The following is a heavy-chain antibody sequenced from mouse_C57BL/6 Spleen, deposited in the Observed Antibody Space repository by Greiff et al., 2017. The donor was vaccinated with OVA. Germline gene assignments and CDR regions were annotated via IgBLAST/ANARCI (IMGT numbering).Heavy chain of an antibody. CDR3: ARGGTVFAY. J-gene: IGHJ3*01. Sequence: EVKLQESGPGLVKPSQSLSLTCSVTGYSITSGYYWNWIRQFPGNKLEWMGYISYDGSNNYNPSLKNRISITRDTSKNQFFLKLNSVTTEDTATYYCARGGTVFAYWGQGTLVTVSA. CDR2: ISYDGSN. CDR1: GYSITSGYY. V-gene: IGHV3-6*01. D-gene: IGHD1-1*01.